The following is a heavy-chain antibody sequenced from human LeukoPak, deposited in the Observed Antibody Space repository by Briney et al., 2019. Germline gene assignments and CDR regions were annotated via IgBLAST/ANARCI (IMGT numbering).Heavy chain of an antibody. Sequence: GGSLRLSCAASGFTFSSYGMHWVRQAPGKGLEWVAVISYDGSNKYYADSVKGRFTISRDNSKNTLYPQMNSLRAEDTAVYYCAKAESGWETDGFDIWGQGTMVTVSS. CDR3: AKAESGWETDGFDI. V-gene: IGHV3-30*18. D-gene: IGHD6-19*01. CDR2: ISYDGSNK. J-gene: IGHJ3*02. CDR1: GFTFSSYG.